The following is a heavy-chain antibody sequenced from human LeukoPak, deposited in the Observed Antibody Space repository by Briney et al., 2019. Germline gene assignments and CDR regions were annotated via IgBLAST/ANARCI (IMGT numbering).Heavy chain of an antibody. CDR3: ATTQLARGGLDY. CDR1: GFTFSSYS. D-gene: IGHD6-6*01. Sequence: GGSLRLSCAASGFTFSSYSMNWVRQAPGKGLEWVSSISSSSSYIYYADSVKGRFTISRDNAKNSLYLQMNSLRAEDTAVYYCATTQLARGGLDYWGQGTLVTVSS. J-gene: IGHJ4*02. CDR2: ISSSSSYI. V-gene: IGHV3-21*01.